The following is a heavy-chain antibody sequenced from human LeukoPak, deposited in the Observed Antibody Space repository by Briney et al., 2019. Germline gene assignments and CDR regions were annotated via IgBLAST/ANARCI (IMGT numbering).Heavy chain of an antibody. CDR2: MNPNSGNT. V-gene: IGHV1-8*03. CDR3: ARGTFWSGYSDY. D-gene: IGHD3-3*01. J-gene: IGHJ4*02. Sequence: ASAKVSCKASGYTFTSYDINWVRQATGQGLEWMGWMNPNSGNTGYAQKFQGRVTITRNTSISTAYMELSSLRSEDTAVYYCARGTFWSGYSDYWGQGTLVTVSS. CDR1: GYTFTSYD.